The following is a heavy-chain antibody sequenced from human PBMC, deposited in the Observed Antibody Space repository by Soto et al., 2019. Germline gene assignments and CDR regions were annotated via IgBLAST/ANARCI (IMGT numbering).Heavy chain of an antibody. D-gene: IGHD6-6*01. V-gene: IGHV4-59*08. CDR3: ARHEKGSSFDH. J-gene: IGHJ4*02. CDR2: TYDSENT. CDR1: GGSIGRYY. Sequence: SETLSLTCSVSGGSIGRYYWSWIRQSPGKGLEWIGFTYDSENTNYNPSLKSRVTISGDTSKNQLSLTLSSVTAADTAIYYCARHEKGSSFDHWGQGALVTVSS.